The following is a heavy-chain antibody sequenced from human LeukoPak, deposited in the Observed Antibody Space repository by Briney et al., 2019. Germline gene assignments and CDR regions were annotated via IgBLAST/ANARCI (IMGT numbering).Heavy chain of an antibody. J-gene: IGHJ4*02. CDR1: GFTFSSYG. CDR2: ISYDGTNK. CDR3: AKDLNYDFWSGLGN. D-gene: IGHD3-3*01. V-gene: IGHV3-30*18. Sequence: PGRSLRLSCAVSGFTFSSYGMHWVRQAPGKGLECLAVISYDGTNKYYADSVKGRFTISRDNSKNTLYLQMNSLRAEDTAVYYCAKDLNYDFWSGLGNWGQGTLVTVSS.